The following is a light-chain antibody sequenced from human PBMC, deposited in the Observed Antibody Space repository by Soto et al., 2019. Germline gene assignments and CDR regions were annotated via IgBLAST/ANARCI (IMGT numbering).Light chain of an antibody. J-gene: IGLJ1*01. CDR1: SSDVGYYDY. CDR3: SSYTSSSTLGV. Sequence: QSALTQPDSVSGSPGQSITISCTGTSSDVGYYDYVSWYQQHPGKAPKLMIYAVSSRPSGVSNRFSGSKSGNTASLTISGLQAEDEADYYCSSYTSSSTLGVFGTGTKVTVL. V-gene: IGLV2-14*01. CDR2: AVS.